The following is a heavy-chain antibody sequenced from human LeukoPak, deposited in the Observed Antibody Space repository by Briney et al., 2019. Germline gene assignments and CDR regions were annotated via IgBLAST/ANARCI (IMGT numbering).Heavy chain of an antibody. CDR1: GGSISSYY. Sequence: SETLSLTCTVSGGSISSYYWSWTRQPPGKGLEWIGYIYYSGSTNYNPSLKSRVTISVDTSKNQFSLKLSSVTAADTAVYYCARVSLRYYFDYWGQGTLVTVSS. J-gene: IGHJ4*02. CDR2: IYYSGST. V-gene: IGHV4-59*01. CDR3: ARVSLRYYFDY. D-gene: IGHD4-17*01.